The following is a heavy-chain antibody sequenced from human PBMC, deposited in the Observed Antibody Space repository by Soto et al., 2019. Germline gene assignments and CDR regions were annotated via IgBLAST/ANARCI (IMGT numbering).Heavy chain of an antibody. J-gene: IGHJ6*02. CDR1: GFSFSSFG. Sequence: VRLSCAASGFSFSSFGIHWVRQAPGKGLEWVAIVSYDGTNRYYADSVKGRFTISRDNSKNTLFLQMNNLRTEDTAVYFCARSTRSLVGYYYYYYGMDVWGQGATVTVSS. D-gene: IGHD3-9*01. CDR3: ARSTRSLVGYYYYYYGMDV. V-gene: IGHV3-30*03. CDR2: VSYDGTNR.